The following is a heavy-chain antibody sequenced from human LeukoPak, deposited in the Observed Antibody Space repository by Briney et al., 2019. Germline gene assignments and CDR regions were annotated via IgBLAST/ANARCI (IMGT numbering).Heavy chain of an antibody. CDR2: IYYSGST. D-gene: IGHD3-10*01. J-gene: IGHJ4*02. Sequence: SETLSLTCTVSGGSISSYYWSWIRQPPGKGLEWIGYIYYSGSTNYNPSLKSRVTISVDTSKNQFSLKLSSVTAADTAVYYCARARTTMVRGVIPLFDYWGQGTLVTVSS. CDR3: ARARTTMVRGVIPLFDY. V-gene: IGHV4-59*01. CDR1: GGSISSYY.